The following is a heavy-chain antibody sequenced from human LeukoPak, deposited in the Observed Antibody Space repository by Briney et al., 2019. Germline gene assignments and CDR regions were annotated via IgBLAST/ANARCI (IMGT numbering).Heavy chain of an antibody. D-gene: IGHD3-16*01. J-gene: IGHJ4*02. CDR3: ARLRMGGFDY. CDR2: INHSGST. V-gene: IGHV4-34*01. Sequence: SETLSLTCAVYGGSFSGYYWSWIRQPPEKGLEWIGEINHSGSTNYNPSLKSRVTISVDTSKNQFSLKLSSVTAADTAVYYCARLRMGGFDYWGQGTLVTVSS. CDR1: GGSFSGYY.